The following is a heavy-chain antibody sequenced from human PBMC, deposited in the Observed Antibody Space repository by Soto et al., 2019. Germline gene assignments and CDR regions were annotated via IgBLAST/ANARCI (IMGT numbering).Heavy chain of an antibody. CDR2: ISGSGGST. J-gene: IGHJ4*02. Sequence: PGGSLSLSCSASGFTFSSSAMSWVRQAPGKGLEWVSAISGSGGSTYYADSVKGRFTISRDNSKNTLYLQMNSLRAEDTAVYYCAKDFPVARGFFDYWGQGTLVTVPQ. V-gene: IGHV3-23*01. CDR3: AKDFPVARGFFDY. CDR1: GFTFSSSA. D-gene: IGHD6-19*01.